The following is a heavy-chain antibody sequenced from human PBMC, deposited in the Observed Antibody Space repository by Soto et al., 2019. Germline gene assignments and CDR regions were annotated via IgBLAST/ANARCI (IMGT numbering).Heavy chain of an antibody. V-gene: IGHV3-9*01. D-gene: IGHD6-6*01. CDR3: AKEMYPRTVLDSSSPWGDY. J-gene: IGHJ4*02. Sequence: GGSLRLSCAASGFAFDDYVMHWVRQPPGRGLEWVSGITWNGGTIRYADSVKGRFTISRDLSGNTLFLQMNSLRLEDTAVYFCAKEMYPRTVLDSSSPWGDYWGQGTLVTVSS. CDR2: ITWNGGTI. CDR1: GFAFDDYV.